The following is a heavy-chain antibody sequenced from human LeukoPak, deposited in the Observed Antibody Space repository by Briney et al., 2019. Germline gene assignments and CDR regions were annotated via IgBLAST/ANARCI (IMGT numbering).Heavy chain of an antibody. CDR1: GFTFSSYS. CDR2: ISSSSSTI. D-gene: IGHD5-24*01. J-gene: IGHJ4*02. CDR3: AREWLFTTANSFDY. Sequence: PGGSLRLSCAASGFTFSSYSMNWVRQAPGKGLEWVSYISSSSSTIYYADSVKGRFTISRDNAKNSLYLQMNSLRAEDTAVYYCAREWLFTTANSFDYWGQGTLVTVSS. V-gene: IGHV3-48*01.